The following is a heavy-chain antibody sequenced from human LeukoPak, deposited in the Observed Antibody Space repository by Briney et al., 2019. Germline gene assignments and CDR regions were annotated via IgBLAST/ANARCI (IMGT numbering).Heavy chain of an antibody. CDR3: AKGGYSGYWRGDAFDI. V-gene: IGHV3-53*01. D-gene: IGHD5-12*01. CDR2: LYSGGNT. J-gene: IGHJ3*02. CDR1: GFTVSSNY. Sequence: SGGSLRLSCAASGFTVSSNYMSWVRQTPGKGLAWVSVLYSGGNTYYADSVKGRFTISRDNSKNTLYLQMNSLRAEDTAVYYCAKGGYSGYWRGDAFDIWGQGTMVTVSS.